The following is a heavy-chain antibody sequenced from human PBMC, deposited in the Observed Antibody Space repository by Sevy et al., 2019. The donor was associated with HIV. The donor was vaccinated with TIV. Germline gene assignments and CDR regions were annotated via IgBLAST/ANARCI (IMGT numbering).Heavy chain of an antibody. CDR2: IYYSGST. CDR3: ASIERYCTNGVCSHFDY. D-gene: IGHD2-8*01. J-gene: IGHJ4*02. Sequence: SETLSLTCTVSGGSVSSGSYYWSWIRQPPGKGLEWIGYIYYSGSTNYNPSLKSRVTISVDTSKNQFSLKPSSVTAADTAVYYCASIERYCTNGVCSHFDYWGQGTLVTVSS. V-gene: IGHV4-61*01. CDR1: GGSVSSGSYY.